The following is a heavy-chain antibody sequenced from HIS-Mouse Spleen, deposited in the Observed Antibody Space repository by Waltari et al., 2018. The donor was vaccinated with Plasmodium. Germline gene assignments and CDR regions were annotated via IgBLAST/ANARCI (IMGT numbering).Heavy chain of an antibody. CDR1: GYPFTNYG. CDR3: ARGSAGDAFDI. J-gene: IGHJ3*02. V-gene: IGHV1-18*01. CDR2: ISPYNGNT. Sequence: QVQLVQSGAEVKKPGASVTVSCKSSGYPFTNYGISWVRQAPGQGLEWMGWISPYNGNTHFAQKLQGRVTMTTDTSTSTAYMELRSLRSDDTAVYYCARGSAGDAFDIWGRGTMVTVSS. D-gene: IGHD6-19*01.